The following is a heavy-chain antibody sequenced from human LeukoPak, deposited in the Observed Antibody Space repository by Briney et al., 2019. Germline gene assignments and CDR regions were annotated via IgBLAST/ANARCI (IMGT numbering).Heavy chain of an antibody. CDR3: ASQGGYYYDTSSDY. V-gene: IGHV3-48*04. CDR1: GFTFSSYS. Sequence: QTGGSLRLSCAASGFTFSSYSMNWVRQAPGKGLEWVSYISTGSSTIYYADSVKGRSTISRDNAKNSLYLQMNSLRAEDTAVYYCASQGGYYYDTSSDYWGQGTLVTVSS. D-gene: IGHD3-22*01. CDR2: ISTGSSTI. J-gene: IGHJ4*02.